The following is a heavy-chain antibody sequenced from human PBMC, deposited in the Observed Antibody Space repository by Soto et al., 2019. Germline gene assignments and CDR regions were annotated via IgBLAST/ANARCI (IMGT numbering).Heavy chain of an antibody. CDR1: GGSFSGYD. Sequence: QVQLQQWGAGLLKPSETLSLTCAVYGGSFSGYDWTWIRQPPGTGLEWIGEINHSGSTNYNPSLKSRFTISVDTSKNQFSLKLTSVTAADTAVYYCARDKITGRFDYWGQGTLVTVSS. V-gene: IGHV4-34*01. D-gene: IGHD2-8*02. CDR2: INHSGST. J-gene: IGHJ4*02. CDR3: ARDKITGRFDY.